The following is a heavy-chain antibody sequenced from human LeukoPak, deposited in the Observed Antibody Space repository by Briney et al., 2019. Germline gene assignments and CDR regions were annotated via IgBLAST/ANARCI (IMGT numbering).Heavy chain of an antibody. V-gene: IGHV3-48*01. CDR2: ISSSSSAI. J-gene: IGHJ5*02. CDR3: ARELSGFDP. Sequence: PGGSLRLSCVASGFTFRKYNMHWVRQAPGKGLEWISYISSSSSAIYYADSVKGRFTISRDNSKNTLYLQMNSLRAEDTAVYYCARELSGFDPWGQGTLVTVSS. CDR1: GFTFRKYN.